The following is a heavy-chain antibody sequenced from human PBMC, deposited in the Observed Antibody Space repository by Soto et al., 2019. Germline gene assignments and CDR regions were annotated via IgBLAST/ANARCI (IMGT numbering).Heavy chain of an antibody. CDR2: INAGNGNT. D-gene: IGHD2-15*01. CDR3: ARDPLYCSGGSCYPEIYYFDY. V-gene: IGHV1-3*01. J-gene: IGHJ4*02. Sequence: GASVKVSCKASGYTFTSYAMHWVRQAPGQRLEWMGWINAGNGNTKYSQKFQGRVTITRDTSASTAYMELSSLRSEDTAVYYCARDPLYCSGGSCYPEIYYFDYWGQGTLVTVSS. CDR1: GYTFTSYA.